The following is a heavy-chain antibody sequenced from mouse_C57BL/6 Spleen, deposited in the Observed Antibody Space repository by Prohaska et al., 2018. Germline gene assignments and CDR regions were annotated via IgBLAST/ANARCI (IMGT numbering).Heavy chain of an antibody. CDR2: IFPGSGST. J-gene: IGHJ3*01. CDR1: GYTFTDYY. Sequence: QVHLQQSVPELVKPGASVKISCTASGYTFTDYYINWVKQRPGQGLEWIGWIFPGSGSTYYNKKFKDKATLTQDKATSTVYMLLNSLTSEDAAVYYGARGVNTTWGQGTMVTVS. D-gene: IGHD1-1*01. CDR3: ARGVNTT. V-gene: IGHV1-75*01.